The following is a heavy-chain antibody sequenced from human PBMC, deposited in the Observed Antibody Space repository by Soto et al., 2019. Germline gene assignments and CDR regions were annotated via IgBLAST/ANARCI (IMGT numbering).Heavy chain of an antibody. CDR2: ISSSSSYT. CDR3: AREGGYGDYHYYYGMDV. J-gene: IGHJ6*02. D-gene: IGHD4-17*01. V-gene: IGHV3-11*06. CDR1: GFTFSDYY. Sequence: AGSLRLSCAASGFTFSDYYMSWIRQAPGKGLEWVSYISSSSSYTNYADSVKGRFTISRDNAKNSLYLQMNSLRAEDTAVYYCAREGGYGDYHYYYGMDVWGQGTTVTVSS.